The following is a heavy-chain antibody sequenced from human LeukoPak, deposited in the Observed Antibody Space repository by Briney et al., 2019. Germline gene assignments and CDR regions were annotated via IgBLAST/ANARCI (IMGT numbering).Heavy chain of an antibody. D-gene: IGHD1-1*01. Sequence: GGSLRLSCAASGFIFDDYAMHWVRQTPGKGLEWVSGISAGADVIFYADPVKGRFTISRDNSKNTLYLQMNSLRAEDSAEYYCAKSLLTTATGTGRAFDIWGQGTMVTVSS. CDR2: ISAGADVI. V-gene: IGHV3-23*01. J-gene: IGHJ3*02. CDR1: GFIFDDYA. CDR3: AKSLLTTATGTGRAFDI.